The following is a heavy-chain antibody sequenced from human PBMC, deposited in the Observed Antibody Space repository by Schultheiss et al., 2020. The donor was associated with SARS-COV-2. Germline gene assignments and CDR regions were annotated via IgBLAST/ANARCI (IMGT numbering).Heavy chain of an antibody. CDR3: AGSSSWYRNWFDP. CDR1: GGSISSYY. V-gene: IGHV4-4*07. Sequence: SQTLSLTCTVSGGSISSYYWSWIRQPAGKGLEWIGRIYTSGSTNYNPSLKSRVTISVDTSKNQFSLKLSSVTAADTAVYYCAGSSSWYRNWFDPWGQGTLVTVSS. CDR2: IYTSGST. D-gene: IGHD6-13*01. J-gene: IGHJ5*02.